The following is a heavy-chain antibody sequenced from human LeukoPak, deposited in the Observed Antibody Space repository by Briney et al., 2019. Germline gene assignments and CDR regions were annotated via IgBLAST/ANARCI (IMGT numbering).Heavy chain of an antibody. V-gene: IGHV4-59*01. CDR1: GGSISIYY. D-gene: IGHD6-6*01. CDR3: ARVRSSSTYYYYYTDV. Sequence: SATLSLTCPAAGGSISIYYRSWIRQPPGKGLEWIGYIYCSGSTNYIPSRKSRVAISVYTSKTQFSLKLSSVTAADTAVYYCARVRSSSTYYYYYTDVWGKGTTVTVSS. CDR2: IYCSGST. J-gene: IGHJ6*03.